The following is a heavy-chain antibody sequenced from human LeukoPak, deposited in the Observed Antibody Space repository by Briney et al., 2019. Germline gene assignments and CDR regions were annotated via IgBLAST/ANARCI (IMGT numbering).Heavy chain of an antibody. Sequence: PGGSLRLSCAASGFTFSDYYMSWIRQAPGKGLEWVSYISSSGSIIYYADSVKGRFTISRDNAKNSLYLQMNSLRAKDTAVYYCARFRGYGEYIYYYGMDVWGQGTTVTVSS. D-gene: IGHD4-17*01. CDR3: ARFRGYGEYIYYYGMDV. CDR2: ISSSGSII. J-gene: IGHJ6*02. V-gene: IGHV3-11*04. CDR1: GFTFSDYY.